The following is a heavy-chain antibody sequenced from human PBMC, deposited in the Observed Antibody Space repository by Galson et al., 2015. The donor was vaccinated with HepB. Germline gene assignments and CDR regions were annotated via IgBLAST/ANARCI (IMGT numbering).Heavy chain of an antibody. J-gene: IGHJ4*02. D-gene: IGHD5-18*01. CDR1: GFTFSSYG. V-gene: IGHV3-30*18. CDR3: AKDLFGYSYGPFDY. CDR2: ISYVGSNK. Sequence: SLRLSCAASGFTFSSYGMHWVRQAPGKGLEWVAVISYVGSNKYYADSVKGRFTISRDNSKNTLYLQMNSLRAEDTAVYYCAKDLFGYSYGPFDYWGQGTLVTVSS.